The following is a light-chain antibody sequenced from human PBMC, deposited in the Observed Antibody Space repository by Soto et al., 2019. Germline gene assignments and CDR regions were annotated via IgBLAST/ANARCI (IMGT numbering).Light chain of an antibody. CDR1: SSDIGAYIY. J-gene: IGLJ1*01. V-gene: IGLV2-8*01. Sequence: QSVLTQPPSASGSPGQSVTISCTGTSSDIGAYIYVSWYQQHPGKAPKLTISEVSRRPSGVPERFSGPKSGNTASLTVSGLQADDEAHYYCSSYAGSNNFVFGTGTKVTVL. CDR3: SSYAGSNNFV. CDR2: EVS.